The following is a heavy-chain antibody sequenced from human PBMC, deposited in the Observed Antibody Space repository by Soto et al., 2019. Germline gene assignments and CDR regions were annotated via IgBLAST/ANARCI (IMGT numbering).Heavy chain of an antibody. Sequence: KGLEWIGEINHSGSTNYNPSLKSRVTISVDTSKNQFSLKLSSVTAADTAVYYCARGQYSSSSGKNNWFDPWGQGTLVTVSS. D-gene: IGHD6-6*01. CDR3: ARGQYSSSSGKNNWFDP. CDR2: INHSGST. J-gene: IGHJ5*02. V-gene: IGHV4-34*01.